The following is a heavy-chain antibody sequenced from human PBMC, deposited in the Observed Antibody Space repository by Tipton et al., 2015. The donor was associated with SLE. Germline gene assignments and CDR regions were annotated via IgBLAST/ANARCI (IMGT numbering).Heavy chain of an antibody. CDR1: GFTFSSYA. CDR3: AKKMVRGLIMPSPFDY. Sequence: SLRLSCAASGFTFSSYAMHWVRQAPGKGLEWVAVISYDGSNKYYADSVKGRFTISRDNSKNTLFLQMNSLRAEDTAVYYCAKKMVRGLIMPSPFDYWGQGTLVTVSS. V-gene: IGHV3-30*04. D-gene: IGHD3-10*01. CDR2: ISYDGSNK. J-gene: IGHJ4*02.